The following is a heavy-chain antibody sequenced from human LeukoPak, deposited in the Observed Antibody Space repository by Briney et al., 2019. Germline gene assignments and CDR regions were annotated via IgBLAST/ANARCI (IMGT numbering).Heavy chain of an antibody. V-gene: IGHV3-7*01. CDR3: ARFPLDY. Sequence: PGGSLRLSCAASGFTFSSYWMSWVRQAPGKGLEWVANIKEDGSEKYYVDSVKGRITISRDNAQNLLFLQMNSLRADDTAVYFCARFPLDYWGQGTQVTVSS. CDR2: IKEDGSEK. J-gene: IGHJ4*02. CDR1: GFTFSSYW.